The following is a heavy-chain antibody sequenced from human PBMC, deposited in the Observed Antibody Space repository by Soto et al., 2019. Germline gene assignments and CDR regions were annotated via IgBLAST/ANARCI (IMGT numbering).Heavy chain of an antibody. CDR3: ARARRRDGYNFYYYYGMDV. J-gene: IGHJ6*02. V-gene: IGHV4-34*01. D-gene: IGHD1-1*01. CDR2: INHSGST. Sequence: SETLSLTCAVYGGSFSGYYWSWIRQPPGKGLEWIGEINHSGSTNYNPSLKSRVTISVDTSKNQFSLKLSPVTAADTAVYYCARARRRDGYNFYYYYGMDVWGQGTTVTVSS. CDR1: GGSFSGYY.